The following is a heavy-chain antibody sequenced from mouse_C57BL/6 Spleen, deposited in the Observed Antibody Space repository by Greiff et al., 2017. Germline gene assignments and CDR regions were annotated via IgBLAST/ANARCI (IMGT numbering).Heavy chain of an antibody. Sequence: QVQLKQSGAELVRPGTSVKVSCKASGYAFTNYLIEWVKQRPGQGLEWIGVINPGSGGTNYNEKFKGKATLTADKSSSTAYMQLSSLTSEDSAVYFCARSGSSGYNYWGQGTTLTVSS. CDR1: GYAFTNYL. D-gene: IGHD3-2*02. J-gene: IGHJ2*01. CDR3: ARSGSSGYNY. CDR2: INPGSGGT. V-gene: IGHV1-54*01.